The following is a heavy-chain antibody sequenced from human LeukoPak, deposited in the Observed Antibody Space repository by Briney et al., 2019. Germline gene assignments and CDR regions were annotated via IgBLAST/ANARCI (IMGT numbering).Heavy chain of an antibody. D-gene: IGHD6-13*01. J-gene: IGHJ6*03. CDR1: GGTFSSYA. CDR3: ARDSSSLSYYYYMDV. CDR2: IIPIFGKA. Sequence: GASVKVSCKASGGTFSSYAISWVRQAPGQGLEWMGGIIPIFGKANYAQKFQGRVTITADKSTSTAYMELSSLRSEDTAVYYCARDSSSLSYYYYMDVWGKGTTVTVSS. V-gene: IGHV1-69*06.